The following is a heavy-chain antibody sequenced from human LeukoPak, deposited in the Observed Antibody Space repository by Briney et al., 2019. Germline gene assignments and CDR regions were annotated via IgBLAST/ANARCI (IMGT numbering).Heavy chain of an antibody. CDR3: AKDPNYCRSTRCYRPNWFDP. J-gene: IGHJ5*02. D-gene: IGHD2-2*02. CDR2: IRYDGSNK. V-gene: IGHV3-30*02. Sequence: GGSLRLSCAASGFTFSSYGMHWVRQAPGKGLEWVAFIRYDGSNKYYVDSVKGRFTISRDNSKNTLYMQMNSLRAEDAAVYYCAKDPNYCRSTRCYRPNWFDPWGQGTLVTVSS. CDR1: GFTFSSYG.